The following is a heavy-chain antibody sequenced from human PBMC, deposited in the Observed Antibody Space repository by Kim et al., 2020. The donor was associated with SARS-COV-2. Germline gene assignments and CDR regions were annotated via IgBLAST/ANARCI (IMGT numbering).Heavy chain of an antibody. CDR2: ISYDGSYK. J-gene: IGHJ6*02. CDR3: ARRMGSYYYGMDV. D-gene: IGHD3-10*01. CDR1: GFTFTSYA. Sequence: GGSLRLSCAASGFTFTSYAIHWDRQAPGKGLEWVAVISYDGSYKYYADSVKGRFTISRDNSKNTLYLQMNSLRAEDTAVYYCARRMGSYYYGMDVWGQGTTVTVSS. V-gene: IGHV3-30*04.